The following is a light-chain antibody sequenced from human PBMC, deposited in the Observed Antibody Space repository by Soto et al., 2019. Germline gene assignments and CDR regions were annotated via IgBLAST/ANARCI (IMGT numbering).Light chain of an antibody. CDR2: GAS. CDR1: QSVGSSY. J-gene: IGKJ1*01. V-gene: IGKV3-20*01. Sequence: EIVLTQSPGTLSLSPGERATLSCRASQSVGSSYLTWYQQKPGQAPRRLIYGASSRATGIPDRFSGSGSGTDFTLTISRLEPEDFAVYYCQYYGTSPQTFGQGTKVDIK. CDR3: QYYGTSPQT.